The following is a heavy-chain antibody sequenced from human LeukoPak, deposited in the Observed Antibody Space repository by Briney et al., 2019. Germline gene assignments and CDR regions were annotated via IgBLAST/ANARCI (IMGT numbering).Heavy chain of an antibody. D-gene: IGHD3-3*01. J-gene: IGHJ4*02. Sequence: ASVNVSCKVSVYTLTELSMHWVRQAPGKGLEWMGGFDPEDGETIYAQKFQGRVTMNEDTSTDTAYMELSSLRSEDTAVYYCATGRDFWSGYYNYWGLGTLVTVSS. CDR1: VYTLTELS. CDR3: ATGRDFWSGYYNY. CDR2: FDPEDGET. V-gene: IGHV1-24*01.